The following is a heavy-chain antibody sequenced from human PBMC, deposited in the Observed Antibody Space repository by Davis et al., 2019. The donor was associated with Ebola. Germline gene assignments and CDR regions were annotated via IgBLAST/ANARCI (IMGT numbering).Heavy chain of an antibody. CDR2: IYPGDSDT. D-gene: IGHD3-10*01. J-gene: IGHJ4*02. CDR1: GYSFTSHW. V-gene: IGHV5-51*01. Sequence: GESLKISCKTSGYSFTSHWIGWVRQMPGKGLEWMGIIYPGDSDTRYRPSFRGQVTISADKSFSTAYLQWSGLKASDAAMYYCARMGKSYYDSLWDYWGQGTLVTVSS. CDR3: ARMGKSYYDSLWDY.